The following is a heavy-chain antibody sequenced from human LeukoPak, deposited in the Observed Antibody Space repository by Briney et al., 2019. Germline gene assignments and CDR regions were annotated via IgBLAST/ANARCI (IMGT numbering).Heavy chain of an antibody. Sequence: KPGGSLRLSCAASGFTFSSYSMNWVRQAPGKGLEWVSSISSSSSYIYYADSVKGRFTISRDNAKNSLYLQMNSLRAEDTAAYYCATDMAGATNLGPFFQHWGQGTLVTVSS. V-gene: IGHV3-21*01. D-gene: IGHD1-26*01. CDR3: ATDMAGATNLGPFFQH. CDR2: ISSSSSYI. CDR1: GFTFSSYS. J-gene: IGHJ1*01.